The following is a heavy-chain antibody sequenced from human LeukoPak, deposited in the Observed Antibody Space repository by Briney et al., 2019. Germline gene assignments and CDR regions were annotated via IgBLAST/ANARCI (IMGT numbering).Heavy chain of an antibody. V-gene: IGHV3-15*01. J-gene: IGHJ4*02. CDR1: RLPFSIAW. D-gene: IGHD3-22*01. CDR3: TTPVHFSDSRFDF. Sequence: GGSLRLSCAGSRLPFSIAWMTWVRQAPGKGLEWVGRIKSRADGGTTDYAAPVKGRFAISRDDSKSTVYLQMNSLRTEDTAVYYCTTPVHFSDSRFDFWGQGTLVTVSS. CDR2: IKSRADGGTT.